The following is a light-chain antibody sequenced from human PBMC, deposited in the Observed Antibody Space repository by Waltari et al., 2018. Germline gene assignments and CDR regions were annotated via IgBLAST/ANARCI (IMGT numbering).Light chain of an antibody. Sequence: EIVLTQSPATLSLSPGDRGTISCRASQSINHYLAWYQQRPCQAPRLLVSDSSNRAPVIPARFSGSGSGTDFTLTISSLEPEDIAVYYCQHRINWPSTFGQGTRLEIK. CDR2: DSS. V-gene: IGKV3-11*01. CDR3: QHRINWPST. CDR1: QSINHY. J-gene: IGKJ5*01.